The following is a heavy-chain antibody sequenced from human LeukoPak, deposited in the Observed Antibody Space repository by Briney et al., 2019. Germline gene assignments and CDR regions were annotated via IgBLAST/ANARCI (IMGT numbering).Heavy chain of an antibody. V-gene: IGHV4-34*01. CDR3: ARSDIVVVVAATPNNQFDY. CDR1: GGSFSGYY. J-gene: IGHJ4*02. Sequence: SETLSLTCAVYGGSFSGYYWSWIRQPPGKGLEWIGEINLSGSTNYNPSLKSRVTISVDTSKNQFSLKLSSVTAADTAVYYCARSDIVVVVAATPNNQFDYWGQGTLVTVSS. CDR2: INLSGST. D-gene: IGHD2-15*01.